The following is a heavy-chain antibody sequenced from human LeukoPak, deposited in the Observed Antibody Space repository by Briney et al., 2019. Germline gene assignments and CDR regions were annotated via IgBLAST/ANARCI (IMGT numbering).Heavy chain of an antibody. Sequence: QPGRSLRLSCAASGFTFSSYGMHWVRQAPGKGLEWVAVISYDGSNKYYADSVKGRFTISRDNSKNTLYLQMNSLRAEDTAVYYCAKERDYYDSSGYYVPFTYGMDVWGQGTTVTVSS. CDR1: GFTFSSYG. V-gene: IGHV3-30*18. CDR2: ISYDGSNK. CDR3: AKERDYYDSSGYYVPFTYGMDV. D-gene: IGHD3-22*01. J-gene: IGHJ6*02.